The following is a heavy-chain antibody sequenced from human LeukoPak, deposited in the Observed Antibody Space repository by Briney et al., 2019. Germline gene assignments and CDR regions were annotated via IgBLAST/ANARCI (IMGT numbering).Heavy chain of an antibody. D-gene: IGHD2-2*01. CDR2: INPSGGST. Sequence: ASVKVSCKASGYTFTSYYMHWVRHAPGQGLEWMGIINPSGGSTSYAQKFQGRVTMTRDTSTSTVYMELSSLRSEDTAVYYCAISKVPAAMGDYWGQGTLVTVSS. J-gene: IGHJ4*02. CDR1: GYTFTSYY. CDR3: AISKVPAAMGDY. V-gene: IGHV1-46*01.